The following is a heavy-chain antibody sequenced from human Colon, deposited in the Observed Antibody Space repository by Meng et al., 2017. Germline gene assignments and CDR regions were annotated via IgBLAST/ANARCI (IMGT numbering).Heavy chain of an antibody. CDR3: ARDRVPGKY. J-gene: IGHJ4*02. D-gene: IGHD1-14*01. V-gene: IGHV4-61*01. CDR1: GGSVSSGTYY. Sequence: QGQLQESGPRPVRPSETLSLTCTVSGGSVSSGTYYWRWIRQPPGKGLEWIGCIYYSGTTNYNPSLKSRVTISVDTSKNQFSLTLSSVTPADTAVYFCARDRVPGKYWGQGTLVTVSS. CDR2: IYYSGTT.